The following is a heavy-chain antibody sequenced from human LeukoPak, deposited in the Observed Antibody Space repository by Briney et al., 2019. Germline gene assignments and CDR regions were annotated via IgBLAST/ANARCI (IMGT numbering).Heavy chain of an antibody. CDR2: ISAYNGNT. CDR1: GYTFTSYG. J-gene: IGHJ6*04. D-gene: IGHD3-10*01. CDR3: ARVLLWFGELLPNGMDV. V-gene: IGHV1-18*04. Sequence: ASVKVSCKASGYTFTSYGISWVRQAPGQGLEWMGWISAYNGNTNYAQKLQGRVTMTTDTSTSTAYMELRSLRSDGTAVYYCARVLLWFGELLPNGMDVRGKGTTVTVSS.